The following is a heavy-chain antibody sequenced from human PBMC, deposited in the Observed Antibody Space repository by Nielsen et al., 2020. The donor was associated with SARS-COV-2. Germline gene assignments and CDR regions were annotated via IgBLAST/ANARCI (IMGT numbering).Heavy chain of an antibody. CDR3: ARGAIFGDWFDP. J-gene: IGHJ5*02. V-gene: IGHV1-18*01. Sequence: ASVKVSCKASGYTFTSYGISWVRQAPGQGLEWMGWISAYNGNTNYAQKLQGRVTMTTDTSTSTAYMVLSSLRSEDTAVYYCARGAIFGDWFDPWGQGTLVTVSS. D-gene: IGHD3-3*01. CDR2: ISAYNGNT. CDR1: GYTFTSYG.